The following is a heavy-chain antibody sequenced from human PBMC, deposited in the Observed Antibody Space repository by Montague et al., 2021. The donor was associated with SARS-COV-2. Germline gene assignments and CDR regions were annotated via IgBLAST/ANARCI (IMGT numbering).Heavy chain of an antibody. CDR3: VRVTHPSIAWPYYMDV. D-gene: IGHD2-2*01. Sequence: SETLSLTCTVSGDSISSSSYSWGWIRQPPGKGLEWIGSINNRGNTYNNPSLRSRVSISVDTSKNQFSLNVRSVTAADTGLFYCVRVTHPSIAWPYYMDVWGKGTTVTV. V-gene: IGHV4-39*01. J-gene: IGHJ6*03. CDR1: GDSISSSSYS. CDR2: INNRGNT.